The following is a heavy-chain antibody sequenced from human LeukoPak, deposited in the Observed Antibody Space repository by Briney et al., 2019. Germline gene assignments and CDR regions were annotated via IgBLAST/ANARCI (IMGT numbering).Heavy chain of an antibody. CDR3: AKDMADSSGYYLGSYFDY. V-gene: IGHV3-9*01. D-gene: IGHD3-22*01. J-gene: IGHJ4*02. Sequence: PGGSLRLSCAASGFTFDDYAMHWVRHAPGKGLEWVSGISWNSGSIGYADSVKGRFTISRDNAKNSLYLQMNSLRAEDTALYYCAKDMADSSGYYLGSYFDYWGQGTLVTVSS. CDR1: GFTFDDYA. CDR2: ISWNSGSI.